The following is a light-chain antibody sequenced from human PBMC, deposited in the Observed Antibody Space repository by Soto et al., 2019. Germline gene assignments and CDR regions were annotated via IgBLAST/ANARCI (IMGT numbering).Light chain of an antibody. CDR2: AIR. Sequence: QSALTQPASLSGAPGQSITISCTGTNSDIGAYSRVCWYQQHPGKVPRLIIFAIRNRPSGVSNRFSGSKSGNTASLTISGLLAEEEADYYCVSYTRSDSWVFGGGTKLTVL. V-gene: IGLV2-14*03. CDR3: VSYTRSDSWV. J-gene: IGLJ3*02. CDR1: NSDIGAYSR.